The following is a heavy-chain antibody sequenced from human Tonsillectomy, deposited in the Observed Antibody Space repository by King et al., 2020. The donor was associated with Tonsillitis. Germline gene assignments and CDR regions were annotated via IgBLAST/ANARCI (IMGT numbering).Heavy chain of an antibody. CDR2: IIPILGIA. D-gene: IGHD3-22*01. CDR1: GGTFSSYA. Sequence: HAQLVQSGAEVKKPGSSVKVSCKASGGTFSSYAISWVRQAPGQGLEWMGRIIPILGIANYAQKFQGRVTITADKSTTTAYMELSSLRSEDTAVYYCARELGSYSSGYFPYYYGMDVWGQGTMVTVSS. CDR3: ARELGSYSSGYFPYYYGMDV. V-gene: IGHV1-69*09. J-gene: IGHJ6*02.